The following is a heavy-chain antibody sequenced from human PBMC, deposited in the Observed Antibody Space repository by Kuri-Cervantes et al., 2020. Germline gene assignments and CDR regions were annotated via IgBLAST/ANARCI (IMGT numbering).Heavy chain of an antibody. Sequence: ASVKVSCKAFRYTFTSYYIHWVRQAPGQGLEWMGIINPSGGSTSYAQKFRGRVTMTRDTSTSTVYMELSSLRSEDTAVYYCARGYEDAAIDYWGQGTLVTVSS. CDR3: ARGYEDAAIDY. CDR2: INPSGGST. J-gene: IGHJ4*02. V-gene: IGHV1-46*01. CDR1: RYTFTSYY. D-gene: IGHD5-12*01.